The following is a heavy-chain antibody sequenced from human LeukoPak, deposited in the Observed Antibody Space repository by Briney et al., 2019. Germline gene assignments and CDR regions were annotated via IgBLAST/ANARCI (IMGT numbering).Heavy chain of an antibody. V-gene: IGHV4-61*05. CDR1: GGSISSSSYY. D-gene: IGHD4/OR15-4a*01. J-gene: IGHJ4*02. CDR2: IYYSGST. CDR3: ARRAGAYSHPYDY. Sequence: SETLSLTCTVSGGSISSSSYYWGWIRQPPGKGLEWIGYIYYSGSTNYKPSLKSRVTISVDTSKNQFSLKLSSVTAADTAVYYCARRAGAYSHPYDYWGQGTLVTVSS.